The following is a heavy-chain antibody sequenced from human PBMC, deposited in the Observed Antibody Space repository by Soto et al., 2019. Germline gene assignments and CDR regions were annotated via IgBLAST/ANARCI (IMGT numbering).Heavy chain of an antibody. J-gene: IGHJ5*02. Sequence: HPGGSLRLSCAASGFTFSSYGMHWVRQAPGKGLEWVAVISYDGSNEYYADSVKGRFTISRDNSKNTLYLQMNSLRAEDTAVYYCAKDLLSMVRGVSWFDPWGQGTLVTVSS. V-gene: IGHV3-30*18. CDR3: AKDLLSMVRGVSWFDP. CDR2: ISYDGSNE. D-gene: IGHD3-10*01. CDR1: GFTFSSYG.